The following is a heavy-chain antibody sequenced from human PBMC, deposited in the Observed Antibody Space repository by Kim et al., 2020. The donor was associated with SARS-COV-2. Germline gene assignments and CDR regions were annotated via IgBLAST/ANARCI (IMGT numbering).Heavy chain of an antibody. D-gene: IGHD6-13*01. CDR3: ASLYSSSWANDAFDI. CDR2: IYYSGST. V-gene: IGHV4-59*01. Sequence: SETLSLTCTVSGGSISSYYWSWIRQPPGKGLEWIGYIYYSGSTNYNPSLKSRVTISVDTSKNQFSLKLSSVTAADTAVYYCASLYSSSWANDAFDIWGQGTMVTVSS. CDR1: GGSISSYY. J-gene: IGHJ3*02.